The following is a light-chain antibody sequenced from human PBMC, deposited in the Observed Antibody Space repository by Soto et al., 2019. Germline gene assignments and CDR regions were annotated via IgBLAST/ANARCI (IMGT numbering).Light chain of an antibody. CDR3: CSYAGSSILYV. CDR1: SSDVVRYNL. CDR2: EVS. J-gene: IGLJ1*01. Sequence: QSPLTQPASVAVSPEQSITIACTGTSSDVVRYNLVSGDQQQPGKAPELMIYEVSKRPSGVSNRFSGSTSRHTASLPISGLQAEDEADYYCCSYAGSSILYVFGTGTKVTVL. V-gene: IGLV2-23*02.